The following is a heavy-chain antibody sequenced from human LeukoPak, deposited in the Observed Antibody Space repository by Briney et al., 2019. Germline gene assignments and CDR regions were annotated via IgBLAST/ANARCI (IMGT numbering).Heavy chain of an antibody. Sequence: GGSLRLSCAASGFTVSTNYMSWVRQAPGKGLEWVSVIYSDDSTYYADSVKGRFTISRHSSKNTLYLQMNSLRAEDTAVYYCARDLRGGNFDYWGQGTLVTVSS. CDR2: IYSDDST. CDR3: ARDLRGGNFDY. D-gene: IGHD2-15*01. J-gene: IGHJ4*02. CDR1: GFTVSTNY. V-gene: IGHV3-53*04.